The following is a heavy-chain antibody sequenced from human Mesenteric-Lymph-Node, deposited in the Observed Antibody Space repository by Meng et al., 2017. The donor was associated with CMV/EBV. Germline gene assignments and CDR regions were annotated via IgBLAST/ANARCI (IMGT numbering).Heavy chain of an antibody. Sequence: SISSSSYYWGWIRQSPEKGLEWIGSIYYSGSTYYNPSLKSRVTISIDTSKNQFSLELQSVTAADTAVYYCARDGCSSSSCSIWFDPWGQGTLVTVSS. J-gene: IGHJ5*02. D-gene: IGHD2-2*01. CDR1: SISSSSYY. CDR3: ARDGCSSSSCSIWFDP. V-gene: IGHV4-39*07. CDR2: IYYSGST.